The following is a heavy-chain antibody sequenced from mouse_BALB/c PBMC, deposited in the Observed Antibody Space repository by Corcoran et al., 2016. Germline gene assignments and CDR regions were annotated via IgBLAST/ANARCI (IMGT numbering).Heavy chain of an antibody. V-gene: IGHV14-3*02. CDR1: GFNIKDTY. CDR2: IDPANGNT. CDR3: AGTRGYFDV. J-gene: IGHJ1*01. Sequence: EVQLQQSGAELVKPGASVKLSCTASGFNIKDTYMHWVKQRPEQGLEWIGRIDPANGNTKYDPKFQGKATITADTSSNTAYLQLSSLTSEDTAVYYGAGTRGYFDVWGAGTTVTVSS. D-gene: IGHD3-3*01.